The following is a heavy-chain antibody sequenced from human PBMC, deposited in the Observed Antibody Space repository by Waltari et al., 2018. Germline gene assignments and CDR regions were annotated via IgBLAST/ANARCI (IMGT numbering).Heavy chain of an antibody. J-gene: IGHJ4*02. D-gene: IGHD7-27*01. Sequence: EVQLVESGGALVLPGGSLKLSCAASGLLISDYAIHWVRQASGKGPEWVGRIRSRFKGDATAYGESVQGRFTISRDDSKNTVYLEMNSLKTDDTAVYYCIRPFEMGIDWGQGTLVTVSS. V-gene: IGHV3-73*01. CDR1: GLLISDYA. CDR2: IRSRFKGDAT. CDR3: IRPFEMGID.